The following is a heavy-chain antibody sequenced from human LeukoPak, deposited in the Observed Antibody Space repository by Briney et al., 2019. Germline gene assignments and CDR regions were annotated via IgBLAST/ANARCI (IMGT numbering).Heavy chain of an antibody. CDR1: GGSLSNYY. V-gene: IGHV4-59*13. J-gene: IGHJ6*02. Sequence: SETLSLTCTVSGGSLSNYYWSWTRQPPGKGLEWIGYIYYSGSTKYNPSLKSRVTISVDTSKNQFSLNLSSVTAADTAMYYCARTGYCSRISCYPYYYGMDVWGQGTRSPSP. D-gene: IGHD2-2*01. CDR2: IYYSGST. CDR3: ARTGYCSRISCYPYYYGMDV.